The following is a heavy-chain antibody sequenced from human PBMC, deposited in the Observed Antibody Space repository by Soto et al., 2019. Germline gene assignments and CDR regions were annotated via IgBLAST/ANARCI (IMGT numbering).Heavy chain of an antibody. Sequence: EVQLVESGGGLVKPGGSLRLSCAASGFTFSSYSMNWVRQAPGKGLEWVSSISSSSSYIYYADSVKGRFTISRDNAKKSLYLQMNSLRAEDTAVYYCARDYGQWLLTPTRYYYYGMDVWGQGTTVTVSS. V-gene: IGHV3-21*01. D-gene: IGHD6-19*01. CDR3: ARDYGQWLLTPTRYYYYGMDV. J-gene: IGHJ6*02. CDR2: ISSSSSYI. CDR1: GFTFSSYS.